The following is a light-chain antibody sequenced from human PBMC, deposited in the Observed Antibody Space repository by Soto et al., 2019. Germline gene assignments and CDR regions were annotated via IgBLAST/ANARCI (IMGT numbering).Light chain of an antibody. CDR1: QSISSY. Sequence: DIQMTQSPSSLSASVGDRVTITCRASQSISSYLNWYQQKPWKAPKLLIYPASSLQSGFPSRFSGSGSGTDFTLTISSLQPEDFATYYCQQSYSTPKTFGQGTKLEIK. J-gene: IGKJ2*01. CDR2: PAS. V-gene: IGKV1-39*01. CDR3: QQSYSTPKT.